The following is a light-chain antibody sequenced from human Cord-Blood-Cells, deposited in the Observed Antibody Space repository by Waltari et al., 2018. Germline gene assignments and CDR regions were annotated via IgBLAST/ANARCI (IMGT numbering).Light chain of an antibody. CDR2: DDS. Sequence: SYVLTQPPSVSVAPGKTARITCGGNNIGSKSVHWYQQKPGQAPVLVVYDDSDRPSGVPERVSGANAGNTATLTISRVEAGDEADYYCQVWDSSSEHHWVFGGGTKLAVL. V-gene: IGLV3-21*03. CDR3: QVWDSSSEHHWV. J-gene: IGLJ3*02. CDR1: NIGSKS.